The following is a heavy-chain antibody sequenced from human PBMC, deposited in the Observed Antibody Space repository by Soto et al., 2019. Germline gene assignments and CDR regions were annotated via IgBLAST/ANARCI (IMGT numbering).Heavy chain of an antibody. D-gene: IGHD6-6*01. CDR1: DYSFNTYW. CDR3: ARGPYSSSYVANYYYGMDV. J-gene: IGHJ6*02. V-gene: IGHV5-51*01. Sequence: PGESLKISCKGSDYSFNTYWIAWVRQMPGKGLEWMGIIYPGDSDTRYSPSFQGQVTISADKSISTAYLQWSSLKASDTAMYYCARGPYSSSYVANYYYGMDVWGQGTTVTVSS. CDR2: IYPGDSDT.